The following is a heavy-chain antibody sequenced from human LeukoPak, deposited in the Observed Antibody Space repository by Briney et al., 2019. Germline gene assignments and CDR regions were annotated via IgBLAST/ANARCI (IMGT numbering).Heavy chain of an antibody. Sequence: SETLSLTCTVSGGSISSSSYYWGWIRQPPGKGLEWIGSIYHSGSTYYNPSLKSRVTISIDTSKNQFSLKLSSVTAADTAVYYCARGPPNYYDSSGSDFDYWGQGTLVTVSS. CDR1: GGSISSSSYY. CDR2: IYHSGST. V-gene: IGHV4-39*07. D-gene: IGHD3-22*01. J-gene: IGHJ4*02. CDR3: ARGPPNYYDSSGSDFDY.